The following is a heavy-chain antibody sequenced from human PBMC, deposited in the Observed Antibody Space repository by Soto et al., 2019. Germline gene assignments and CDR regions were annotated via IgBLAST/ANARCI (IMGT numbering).Heavy chain of an antibody. J-gene: IGHJ6*02. CDR2: INYSGAT. D-gene: IGHD3-10*01. CDR1: GGSLREYK. Sequence: QVQLQQWGAGLLKPSKTLSLTCAVNGGSLREYKWSWIRQIPGKGLEWIGQINYSGATDYNPTLKSRLTTSIDTSKNQLSLKLTSVSAADTAVYYCARENRLGLWFGERLYYHSYGMDVWGHGTAVTVSS. V-gene: IGHV4-34*02. CDR3: ARENRLGLWFGERLYYHSYGMDV.